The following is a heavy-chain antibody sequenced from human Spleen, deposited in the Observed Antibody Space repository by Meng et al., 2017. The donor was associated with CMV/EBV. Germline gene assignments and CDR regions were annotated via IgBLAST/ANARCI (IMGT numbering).Heavy chain of an antibody. CDR2: INSDGSST. J-gene: IGHJ4*02. D-gene: IGHD3-3*01. CDR1: GFTFSSYW. V-gene: IGHV3-74*01. CDR3: AVNYDFWSGRWD. Sequence: ESLKISCAASGFTFSSYWMHWVRQAPGKGLVWVSRINSDGSSTSYADSVKGRFTISRDNAKNTLYLQMNSLRAEDTAVYYCAVNYDFWSGRWDWGQGTLVTVSS.